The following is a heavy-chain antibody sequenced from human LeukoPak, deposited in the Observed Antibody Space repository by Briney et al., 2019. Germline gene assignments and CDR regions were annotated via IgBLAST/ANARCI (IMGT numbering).Heavy chain of an antibody. J-gene: IGHJ4*02. Sequence: SQTLSLTCTVSGGSISSGGYYWSWIRQPPGKGLEWIGYIYHSGSTYYNPSLKSRVTISVDRSKNQFSLKLSSVTAADTAVYYCASRHDSGPYWGQGTLVTVSS. CDR2: IYHSGST. CDR3: ASRHDSGPY. CDR1: GGSISSGGYY. V-gene: IGHV4-30-2*01. D-gene: IGHD4-17*01.